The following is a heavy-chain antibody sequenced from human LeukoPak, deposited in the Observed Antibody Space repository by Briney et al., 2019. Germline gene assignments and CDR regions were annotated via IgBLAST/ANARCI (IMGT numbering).Heavy chain of an antibody. Sequence: GASVKVSCKASGYTFTSYAMHWVRQAPGQRLEWMGWINAGNGNAKYSQKFQGRVTMARDTSTSTVYMELSSLRSEDTAVYYCARGYGGNSFYFDYWGQGTLVTVSS. D-gene: IGHD4-23*01. CDR1: GYTFTSYA. J-gene: IGHJ4*02. CDR3: ARGYGGNSFYFDY. V-gene: IGHV1-3*01. CDR2: INAGNGNA.